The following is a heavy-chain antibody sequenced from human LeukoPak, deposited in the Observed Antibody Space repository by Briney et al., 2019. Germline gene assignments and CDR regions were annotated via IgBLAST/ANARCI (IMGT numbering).Heavy chain of an antibody. V-gene: IGHV4-59*01. D-gene: IGHD1-26*01. Sequence: SETLSLTCTVSGVSISSYYWSWIRQPPGKGLEWIGYIYYSGSTNYNPSLKSRVTISVDTSKNQFSLKLSSVTAADTAVYYCARAAYSGSYHSDYWGQGTLVTVSS. CDR2: IYYSGST. J-gene: IGHJ4*02. CDR3: ARAAYSGSYHSDY. CDR1: GVSISSYY.